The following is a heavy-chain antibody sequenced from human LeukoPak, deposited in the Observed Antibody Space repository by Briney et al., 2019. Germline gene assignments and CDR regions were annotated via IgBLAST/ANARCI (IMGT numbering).Heavy chain of an antibody. D-gene: IGHD7-27*01. Sequence: GASVKVSCKASGGTFSSYAISWVRQAPGQGLEWMGGIIPIFGTANYAQKFQGRVTITADESTSTAYMELSSLRSEDTAVYYCARETGDDYYYYHYMDVWGKGTTVTVSS. J-gene: IGHJ6*03. CDR2: IIPIFGTA. V-gene: IGHV1-69*13. CDR3: ARETGDDYYYYHYMDV. CDR1: GGTFSSYA.